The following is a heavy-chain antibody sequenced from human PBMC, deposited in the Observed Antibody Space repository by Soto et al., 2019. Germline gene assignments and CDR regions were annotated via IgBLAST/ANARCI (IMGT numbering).Heavy chain of an antibody. CDR2: ISSSSSSI. J-gene: IGHJ4*02. Sequence: PGGSLRLSCGASGFSFSSYSLNWVRQAPGKGLEWVSSISSSSSSIYYADSVKGRFTISRDNAKNSLFLQMNSLRAEDTAVYYCARDLPMPRGLFDYWGQGTLVTVSS. D-gene: IGHD3-10*01. V-gene: IGHV3-21*04. CDR3: ARDLPMPRGLFDY. CDR1: GFSFSSYS.